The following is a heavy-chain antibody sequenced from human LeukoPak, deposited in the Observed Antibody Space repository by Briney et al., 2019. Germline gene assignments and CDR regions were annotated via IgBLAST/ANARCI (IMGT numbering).Heavy chain of an antibody. V-gene: IGHV4-38-2*02. CDR3: ARAFGVVIYFDY. J-gene: IGHJ4*02. Sequence: SETLSLTCCVSGYSISSGSYWGWIRQPPGKGLEWIGSIHHSGSTYYNPSLKSRVTISVDTSKNHFSLKLTSVTAADTAVYHCARAFGVVIYFDYWGQGTLVTVSS. CDR1: GYSISSGSY. D-gene: IGHD3-3*01. CDR2: IHHSGST.